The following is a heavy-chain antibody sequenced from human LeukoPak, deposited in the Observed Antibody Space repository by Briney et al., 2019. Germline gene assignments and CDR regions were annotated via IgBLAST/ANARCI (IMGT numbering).Heavy chain of an antibody. J-gene: IGHJ4*02. Sequence: PGGSLRLSCAASGFTFTSYNVNWVRRAPGKGLEWVSYISSSGSTIYYADSVKGRFTISRDNAKNSLYLQMNSLRDEDTAVYYCARDYGSHGEYFDYWGQGTLVTVSP. V-gene: IGHV3-48*02. CDR2: ISSSGSTI. CDR1: GFTFTSYN. CDR3: ARDYGSHGEYFDY. D-gene: IGHD3-10*01.